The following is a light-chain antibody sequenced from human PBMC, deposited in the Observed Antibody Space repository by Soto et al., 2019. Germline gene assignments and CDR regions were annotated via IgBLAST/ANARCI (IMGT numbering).Light chain of an antibody. CDR3: QQYNYWPIT. CDR1: QSVSSY. Sequence: EIVMTQSPATLSVSPGDTATLSCRASQSVSSYLAWYQQKPGQAPRLLIYDASNRATGIPARFSGSGSETDFTLTVSSLRSEDSAVYYCQQYNYWPITFGQGTRLEIK. V-gene: IGKV3D-15*01. J-gene: IGKJ5*01. CDR2: DAS.